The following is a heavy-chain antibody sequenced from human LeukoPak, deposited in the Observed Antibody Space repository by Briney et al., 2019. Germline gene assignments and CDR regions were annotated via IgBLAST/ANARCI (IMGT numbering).Heavy chain of an antibody. V-gene: IGHV3-23*01. Sequence: GGSLRPSCAASGFTFSSYAMSWVRQAPGKGLEWVSAISGSGGSTYYADPVKGRFTISRDNSKNTLYLQMNSLRAEDTAVYYCAKVMRYYYDSSGLDYWGQGTLVTVSS. CDR2: ISGSGGST. D-gene: IGHD3-22*01. J-gene: IGHJ4*02. CDR1: GFTFSSYA. CDR3: AKVMRYYYDSSGLDY.